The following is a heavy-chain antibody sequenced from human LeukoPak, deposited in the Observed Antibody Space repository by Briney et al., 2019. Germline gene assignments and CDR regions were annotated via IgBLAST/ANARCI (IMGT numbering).Heavy chain of an antibody. Sequence: PGGSLRLSCAASGFTFTDYSMNCVRQAPGKGLEWVSSISSSSSYIYYADSVKGRFTISRDNAKNSLYLQMNSLRAEDTAVYYCASPTKAFDAFDIWGQGTMVTVSS. J-gene: IGHJ3*02. V-gene: IGHV3-21*01. CDR3: ASPTKAFDAFDI. D-gene: IGHD2-8*01. CDR2: ISSSSSYI. CDR1: GFTFTDYS.